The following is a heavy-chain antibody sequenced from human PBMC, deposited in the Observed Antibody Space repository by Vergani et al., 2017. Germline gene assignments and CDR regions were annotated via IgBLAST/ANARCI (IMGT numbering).Heavy chain of an antibody. Sequence: EVQLVESGGGLVKPGGSLRLSCAASGFTFSNAWMSWVRQAPGKGLEWVSAISGSGNSTYYADSVKGRFTISRDNSKNTLYLQMNSLRAEDTAIYYCAKRSGDYWGQGTLVTVSS. CDR1: GFTFSNAW. V-gene: IGHV3-23*04. D-gene: IGHD1-26*01. CDR3: AKRSGDY. J-gene: IGHJ4*02. CDR2: ISGSGNST.